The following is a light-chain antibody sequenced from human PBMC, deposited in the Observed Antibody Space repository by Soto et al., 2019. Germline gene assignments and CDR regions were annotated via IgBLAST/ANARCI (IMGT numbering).Light chain of an antibody. CDR2: GAS. CDR3: QQYGSSPPIT. CDR1: QSVGSSY. Sequence: EIVLTQSPGTLSLSPGERATLSCRASQSVGSSYLAWYQQKPGKAPRLLIYGASSRATGIPDRFSGSGSGTDFTLTISRLEPEDFAVYYCQQYGSSPPITFGPGTKVDIK. J-gene: IGKJ3*01. V-gene: IGKV3-20*01.